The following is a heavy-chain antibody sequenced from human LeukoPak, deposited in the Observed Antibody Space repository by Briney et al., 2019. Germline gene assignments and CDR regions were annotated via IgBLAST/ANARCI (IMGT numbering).Heavy chain of an antibody. CDR3: ARHLNRYVYGSGSADNWFDP. CDR1: GYSISSGYY. V-gene: IGHV4-38-2*01. J-gene: IGHJ5*02. D-gene: IGHD3-10*01. Sequence: SETLSLTCAVSGYSISSGYYWGWIRQPPGKGVEWIGSIYHSGSTYYNPSLKSRVTISVDTSKNQFSLKLSSVTAADTAVYYCARHLNRYVYGSGSADNWFDPWGQGTLVTVSS. CDR2: IYHSGST.